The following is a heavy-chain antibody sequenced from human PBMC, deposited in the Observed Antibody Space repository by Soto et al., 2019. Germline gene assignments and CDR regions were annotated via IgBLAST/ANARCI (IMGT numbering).Heavy chain of an antibody. CDR3: ARLGYCSSTSCHNYYYYYGMDV. J-gene: IGHJ6*02. Sequence: QVQLVQSGAEVKKPGSSVKVSCKASGGTFSSYAISWVRQAPGQGLEWMGGIIPIFGTANYAQKFQGRVTITADESTSTAYMELSSLRSEDTAVYYSARLGYCSSTSCHNYYYYYGMDVWGQGTTVTVSS. V-gene: IGHV1-69*01. D-gene: IGHD2-2*01. CDR2: IIPIFGTA. CDR1: GGTFSSYA.